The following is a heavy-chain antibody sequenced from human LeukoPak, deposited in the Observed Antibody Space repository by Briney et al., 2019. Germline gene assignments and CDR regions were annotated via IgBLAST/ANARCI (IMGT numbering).Heavy chain of an antibody. D-gene: IGHD5-12*01. CDR3: ARNGLPDAFDI. Sequence: SETLSLTCTVSGGSISNYYWSWIRQPPGKGLEWIGYIYYSGTTNYNPSLKSRVTISVDTSKNQFSLKLSSVTAADTAVYYCARNGLPDAFDIWGQGTMVTVSS. J-gene: IGHJ3*02. CDR2: IYYSGTT. CDR1: GGSISNYY. V-gene: IGHV4-59*08.